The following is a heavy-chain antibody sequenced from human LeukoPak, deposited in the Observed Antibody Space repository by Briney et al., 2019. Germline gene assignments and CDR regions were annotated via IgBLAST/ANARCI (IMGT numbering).Heavy chain of an antibody. Sequence: GASVKVSCKASGYTFTSYYMHWVRQAPGQGLEWMGWISAYNGNTNYAQKLQGRVTMTTDTSTSTAYMELRSLRSDDTAVYYCARDGLIETFGVVIIPNYMDVWGKGTTVTVSS. V-gene: IGHV1-18*04. J-gene: IGHJ6*03. CDR3: ARDGLIETFGVVIIPNYMDV. CDR2: ISAYNGNT. D-gene: IGHD3-3*01. CDR1: GYTFTSYY.